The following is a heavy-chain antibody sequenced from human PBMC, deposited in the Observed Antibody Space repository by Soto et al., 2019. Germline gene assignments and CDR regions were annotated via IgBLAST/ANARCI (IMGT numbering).Heavy chain of an antibody. Sequence: GGSLRLSCAASGFTCSFCAMNWVRQAPGKGLEWVSSIRGSGGDTYYADSVKGRFTISRDNSKNTLYLQMNSLRVEDTAVYYCAKSHTTEDFQHWGQGTLVTVSS. CDR2: IRGSGGDT. J-gene: IGHJ1*01. CDR3: AKSHTTEDFQH. CDR1: GFTCSFCA. V-gene: IGHV3-23*01.